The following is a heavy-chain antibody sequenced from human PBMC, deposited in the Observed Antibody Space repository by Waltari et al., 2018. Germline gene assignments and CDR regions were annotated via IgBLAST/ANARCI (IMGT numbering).Heavy chain of an antibody. Sequence: QVQLVQSGAEVKKSGASVKVSCKASGYTFTDFFIHWVRQAPGQGLEWMGRINPNRGDTRYAQRFQGRVTMTGDTSITTAYMELTGLRSDDTAIYYCARSGGGTTTFGVAEWGQGSLVIVSS. D-gene: IGHD3-3*01. V-gene: IGHV1-2*06. CDR1: GYTFTDFF. CDR2: INPNRGDT. J-gene: IGHJ4*02. CDR3: ARSGGGTTTFGVAE.